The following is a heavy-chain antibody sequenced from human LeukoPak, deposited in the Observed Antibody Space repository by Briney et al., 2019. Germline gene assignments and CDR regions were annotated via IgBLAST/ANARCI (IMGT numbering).Heavy chain of an antibody. V-gene: IGHV3-48*03. J-gene: IGHJ6*04. D-gene: IGHD3-10*02. CDR2: ISSSGSTI. CDR1: GFTFSSYE. Sequence: GGSLRLSCAASGFTFSSYEMNWVRQAPGKGLEGGSYISSSGSTIYYADSVKGRFTISRDNAKNSLYLQMNSLRAEATAVYYCAELGIPMIGGVWGKGPTATISS. CDR3: AELGIPMIGGV.